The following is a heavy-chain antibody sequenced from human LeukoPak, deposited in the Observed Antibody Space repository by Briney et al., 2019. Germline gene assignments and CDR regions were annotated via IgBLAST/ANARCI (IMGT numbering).Heavy chain of an antibody. Sequence: GASVKVSCKASGYTFTGYYIHWVRQAPGQGLEWMGWIGAYSGSTSYAQKFQGRVTMTTDTSTSAAYMELRSLTSDDTAVYYCARDHQYDFDYWGQGTLVTVSS. D-gene: IGHD2-2*01. V-gene: IGHV1-18*04. J-gene: IGHJ4*02. CDR1: GYTFTGYY. CDR3: ARDHQYDFDY. CDR2: IGAYSGST.